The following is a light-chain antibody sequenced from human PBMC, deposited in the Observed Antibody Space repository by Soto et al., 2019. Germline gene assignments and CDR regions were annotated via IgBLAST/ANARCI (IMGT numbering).Light chain of an antibody. CDR1: QSVYSS. CDR3: QQYGSSPLTWT. V-gene: IGKV3-20*01. CDR2: AAS. J-gene: IGKJ1*01. Sequence: ETVMTQSPATLSVSPGERATLSCRASQSVYSSLAWYQQKPGQAPRLLIYAASSRATGIPDRFSGSGSGTDFILTISRLEPEDFALYYCQQYGSSPLTWTFGQGTKMEVK.